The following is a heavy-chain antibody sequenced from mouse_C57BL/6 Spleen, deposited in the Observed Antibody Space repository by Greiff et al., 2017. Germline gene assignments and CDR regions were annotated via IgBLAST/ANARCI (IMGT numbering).Heavy chain of an antibody. J-gene: IGHJ2*01. Sequence: QVQLQQSGAELVRPGASVTLSCKASGYTFTDYEMHWVKQTPVHGLEWIGAIDPETGGTAYNQKFKGKAILTADKSSSTAYMELRSLTSEDSAVYYCTNRYYGSTHWGQGTTLTVSS. CDR1: GYTFTDYE. CDR2: IDPETGGT. D-gene: IGHD1-1*01. V-gene: IGHV1-15*01. CDR3: TNRYYGSTH.